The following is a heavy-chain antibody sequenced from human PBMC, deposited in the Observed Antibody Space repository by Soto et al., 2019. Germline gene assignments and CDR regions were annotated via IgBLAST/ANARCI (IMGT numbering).Heavy chain of an antibody. D-gene: IGHD6-6*01. CDR3: ARRFRSRLYSSASDAFDI. CDR2: IYYSGST. J-gene: IGHJ3*02. Sequence: QLLVSGPGLVKPSETLSLTCTVSGGSISSSSYYWGWIRQPPGKGLEWIGSIYYSGSTYYNQSLKSRVTISVDTSKNRFSVKLGSVTAADTAVYYCARRFRSRLYSSASDAFDIWGHGTMVTVSS. CDR1: GGSISSSSYY. V-gene: IGHV4-39*01.